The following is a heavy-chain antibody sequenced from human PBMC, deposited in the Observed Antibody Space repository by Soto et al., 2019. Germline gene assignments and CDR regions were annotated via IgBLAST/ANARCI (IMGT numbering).Heavy chain of an antibody. J-gene: IGHJ4*02. V-gene: IGHV3-20*04. D-gene: IGHD6-13*01. CDR2: INWHGGST. Sequence: EVPLVESGGGVVRPGGSLRLSCAASGFTFDDYGMSWVRQPPGKGLEWVSGINWHGGSTGYADSVKRRFTICRDNANNSLYVQMNCLRAEYTALYYCARRSEYSSSWYFDYWGQGTLVTVSS. CDR1: GFTFDDYG. CDR3: ARRSEYSSSWYFDY.